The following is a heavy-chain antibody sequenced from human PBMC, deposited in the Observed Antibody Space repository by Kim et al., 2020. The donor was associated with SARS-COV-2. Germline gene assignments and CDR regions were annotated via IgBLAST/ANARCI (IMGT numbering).Heavy chain of an antibody. J-gene: IGHJ4*02. CDR2: ISYDGSNK. CDR3: AREETYYDILTGYSHFDY. Sequence: GGSLRLSCAASGFTFSSYGMHWVRQAPGKGLEWVAVISYDGSNKYYADSVKGRFTISRDNSKNTLYLQMNSLRAEDTAVYYCAREETYYDILTGYSHFDYWGQGTLVTVSS. CDR1: GFTFSSYG. D-gene: IGHD3-9*01. V-gene: IGHV3-33*05.